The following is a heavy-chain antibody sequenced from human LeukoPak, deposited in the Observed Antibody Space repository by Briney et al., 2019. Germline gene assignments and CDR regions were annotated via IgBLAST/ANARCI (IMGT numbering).Heavy chain of an antibody. CDR1: GLTFSSYS. CDR3: AGRGSGSYFDY. Sequence: GGSLRLSCEASGLTFSSYSMSWVRQAPGKGLEWVSGISGSGGSTYYADSVKGRFTISRDNSKNTLYLQMNSLRAEDTAVYYCAGRGSGSYFDYWGQGTLVTVSS. CDR2: ISGSGGST. D-gene: IGHD3-10*01. V-gene: IGHV3-23*01. J-gene: IGHJ4*02.